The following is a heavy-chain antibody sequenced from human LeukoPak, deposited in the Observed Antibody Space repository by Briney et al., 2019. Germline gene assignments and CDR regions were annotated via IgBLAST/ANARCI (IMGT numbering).Heavy chain of an antibody. V-gene: IGHV3-21*01. CDR1: GFTFSSYS. CDR3: ARDLLLSGSS. Sequence: RSGGSLRLSCAASGFTFSSYSMNWVRQAPGKGLEWVSSISSSSSYIYYADSVKGRFTISRDNAKNSLYLQMNSLRAEDTAVYYCARDLLLSGSSWGQGTLVTVSS. D-gene: IGHD1-26*01. CDR2: ISSSSSYI. J-gene: IGHJ5*02.